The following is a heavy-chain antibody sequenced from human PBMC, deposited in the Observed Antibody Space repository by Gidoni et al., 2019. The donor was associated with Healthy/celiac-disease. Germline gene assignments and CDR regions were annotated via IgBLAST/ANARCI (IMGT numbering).Heavy chain of an antibody. CDR2: INHSGST. CDR3: ARGRRHCSRTSCYLVGGGDFDY. D-gene: IGHD2-2*01. CDR1: GGSFSGYS. V-gene: IGHV4-34*02. Sequence: QVQLQQWGAGLLKPSETLSLTCAVYGGSFSGYSWSWIRQPPGKGLEWMGQINHSGSTNYNPSLKSRVTISVDTSKNQFSLKLSSVTAADTAVYYCARGRRHCSRTSCYLVGGGDFDYWGQGTLVTVSS. J-gene: IGHJ4*02.